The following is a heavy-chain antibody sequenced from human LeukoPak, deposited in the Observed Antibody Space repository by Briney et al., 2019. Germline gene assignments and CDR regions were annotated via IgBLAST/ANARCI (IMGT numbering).Heavy chain of an antibody. CDR3: AKSFGSSSWYGGFDY. J-gene: IGHJ4*02. D-gene: IGHD6-13*01. CDR2: ISGSGST. V-gene: IGHV3-23*01. CDR1: GFTFSNYA. Sequence: GGSLRLSCAASGFTFSNYAMNWVRQAPGKGLEWVSSISGSGSTYYTDSVKGRFTISRDNSKNSLYLQMNSLRAEDTAVYYCAKSFGSSSWYGGFDYWGQGTLVTVSS.